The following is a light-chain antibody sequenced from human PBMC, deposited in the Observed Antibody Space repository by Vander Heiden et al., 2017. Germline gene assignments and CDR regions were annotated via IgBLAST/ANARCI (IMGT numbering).Light chain of an antibody. CDR3: QQNSSSPFT. V-gene: IGKV3-20*01. Sequence: ILLTQSTRPLSLSTGESATLSSRARQSENINYLAWYQRKPGQAPRVLIYGASIRATGIPVRFSGSGSGTDFTLTISRLEPEDFAVYSCQQNSSSPFTFGQGTKLEIK. CDR2: GAS. J-gene: IGKJ2*01. CDR1: QSENINY.